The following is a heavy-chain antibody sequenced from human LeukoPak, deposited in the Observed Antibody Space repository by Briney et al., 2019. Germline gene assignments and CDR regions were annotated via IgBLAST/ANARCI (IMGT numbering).Heavy chain of an antibody. CDR2: ISAYNGNT. D-gene: IGHD3-10*01. Sequence: ASVKVSCKASGYTFTSYGISWVRQAPGQGLEGMGWISAYNGNTNYAQKLQGRVTMTTDTSTSTAYMELRSLRSDDTAVYYCARVYGSTYYYGSNWFVPWGQGTLVTVSS. CDR1: GYTFTSYG. J-gene: IGHJ5*02. CDR3: ARVYGSTYYYGSNWFVP. V-gene: IGHV1-18*01.